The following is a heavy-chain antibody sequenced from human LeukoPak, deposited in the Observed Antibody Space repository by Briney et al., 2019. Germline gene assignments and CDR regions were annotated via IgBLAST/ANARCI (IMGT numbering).Heavy chain of an antibody. CDR1: GYTFTSYD. D-gene: IGHD2-2*01. Sequence: ASVKVSCKASGYTFTSYDINWVRQATGQGLEWIGWMNPNSGNTGYAQKFQGRVTMTRNTSISTAYMELSSLRSKDTAVYYCALTLEEGYCSSTSCHGGAFDIWGQGTMVTVSS. V-gene: IGHV1-8*01. CDR3: ALTLEEGYCSSTSCHGGAFDI. CDR2: MNPNSGNT. J-gene: IGHJ3*02.